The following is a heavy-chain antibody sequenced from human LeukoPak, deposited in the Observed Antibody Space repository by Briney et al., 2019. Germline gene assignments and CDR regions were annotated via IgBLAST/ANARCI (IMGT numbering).Heavy chain of an antibody. Sequence: GGSLRLSCAASGFTFSIYAMNWVRQAPGKGLEWVSSISANGGETHYADSVKGRFTISRDNSKNTLYLQINNPRIEDTAVYYCAKRYYDFPLDYWGQRTLVTVSS. CDR1: GFTFSIYA. J-gene: IGHJ4*02. CDR3: AKRYYDFPLDY. V-gene: IGHV3-23*01. CDR2: ISANGGET. D-gene: IGHD3-3*01.